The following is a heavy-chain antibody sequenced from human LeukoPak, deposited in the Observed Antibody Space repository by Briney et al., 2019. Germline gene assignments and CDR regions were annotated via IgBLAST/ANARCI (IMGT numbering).Heavy chain of an antibody. J-gene: IGHJ5*02. CDR1: GGSFSCYY. CDR2: INHSGST. CDR3: ARVELGQLVLPNWFDP. V-gene: IGHV4-34*01. Sequence: SETLSLPFAVYGGSFSCYYWGWIRPPPGKGLGWIGEINHSGSTNYNPSLKSRVTISVDTSRNQFSLKLSSVTAADTAVYYCARVELGQLVLPNWFDPWGQGTLVTVSS. D-gene: IGHD6-13*01.